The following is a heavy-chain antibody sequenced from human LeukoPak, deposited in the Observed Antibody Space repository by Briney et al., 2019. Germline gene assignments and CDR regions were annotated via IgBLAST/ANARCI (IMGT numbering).Heavy chain of an antibody. CDR1: GYTFTSYG. D-gene: IGHD3-9*01. CDR2: ISAYNGNT. Sequence: GASVKVSCKASGYTFTSYGISWVRQAPGQGLEWMGWISAYNGNTNYAQKLQGRVTMTTDTSTSTAYMELRSLRSDDTAVYYCARGPLLRYFDLLLYADAFDIWGQGTMVTVSS. CDR3: ARGPLLRYFDLLLYADAFDI. V-gene: IGHV1-18*01. J-gene: IGHJ3*02.